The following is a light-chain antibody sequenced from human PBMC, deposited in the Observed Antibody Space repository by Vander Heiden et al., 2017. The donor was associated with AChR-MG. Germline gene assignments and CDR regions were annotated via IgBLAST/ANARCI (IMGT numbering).Light chain of an antibody. Sequence: QTVVTQEPPLTVSPGGTVTLTCASSTGAVTNTYFPNWFQQKPGHPLMVLMYGTSNKHSWTPARFSGSLLGANAALTLSGVRAEDDSYYYCLHYNGGAWLFGGGTRLTVL. CDR2: GTS. J-gene: IGLJ2*01. CDR3: LHYNGGAWL. CDR1: TGAVTNTYF. V-gene: IGLV7-43*01.